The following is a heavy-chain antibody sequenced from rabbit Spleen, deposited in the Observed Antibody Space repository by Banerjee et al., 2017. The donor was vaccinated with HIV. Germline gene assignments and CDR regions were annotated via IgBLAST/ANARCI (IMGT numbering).Heavy chain of an antibody. CDR3: ARSYSSASYYIDL. CDR2: IYGGGGGGT. CDR1: GFAFSSNYY. J-gene: IGHJ4*01. D-gene: IGHD1-1*01. Sequence: QSLEESGGDLVKPGASLTVTCTASGFAFSSNYYMCWVRQAPGKGLEWIACIYGGGGGGTYYASWAKGRFTISKTSSTTVTLQMTSLTAADTATYFCARSYSSASYYIDLWGPGTLVTVS. V-gene: IGHV1S40*01.